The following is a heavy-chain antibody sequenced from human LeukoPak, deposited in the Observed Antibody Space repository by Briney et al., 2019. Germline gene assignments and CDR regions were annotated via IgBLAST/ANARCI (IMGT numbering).Heavy chain of an antibody. CDR1: GFTFSSYS. Sequence: TTGGSLRLSCAASGFTFSSYSMNWVRQAPGKGLEWVSSISSSSSYIYYADSVKGRFTISRDNSKNTLYLQMNSLRAEDTAVYYCAKEDRITMFRGVSFDYWGQGTLVTVSS. J-gene: IGHJ4*02. D-gene: IGHD3-10*01. CDR3: AKEDRITMFRGVSFDY. V-gene: IGHV3-21*01. CDR2: ISSSSSYI.